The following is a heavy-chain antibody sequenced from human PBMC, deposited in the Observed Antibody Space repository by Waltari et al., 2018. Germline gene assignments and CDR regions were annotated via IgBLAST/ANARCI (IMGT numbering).Heavy chain of an antibody. CDR2: ISNTGNTI. D-gene: IGHD4-4*01. V-gene: IGHV3-11*01. CDR3: AREYGLRGTTLTTGY. Sequence: QVQLVESGGALVKPGGSLRLSCTASGFTFSDSYMPWVRQAPGKGLEWISYISNTGNTIYSAESVRGRFFISRDNAQNSLFLQMNSLSAEDTAVYYCAREYGLRGTTLTTGYWGQGTLVTVSS. J-gene: IGHJ4*02. CDR1: GFTFSDSY.